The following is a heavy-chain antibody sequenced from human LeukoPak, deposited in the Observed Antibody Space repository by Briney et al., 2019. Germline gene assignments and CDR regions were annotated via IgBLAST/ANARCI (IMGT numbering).Heavy chain of an antibody. Sequence: GGSRRLSCAASGFTFSSYAMHWVRQAPGKGLEWVAVISYDGSNKYYADSVKGRFTISRDNSKNTLYLQMNSLRAEDTAVYYCARDPAAGNPNYYYYGMDVWGQGTTVTVSS. J-gene: IGHJ6*02. D-gene: IGHD6-13*01. CDR3: ARDPAAGNPNYYYYGMDV. V-gene: IGHV3-30-3*01. CDR2: ISYDGSNK. CDR1: GFTFSSYA.